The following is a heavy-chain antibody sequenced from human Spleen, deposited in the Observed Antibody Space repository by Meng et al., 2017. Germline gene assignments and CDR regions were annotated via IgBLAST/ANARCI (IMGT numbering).Heavy chain of an antibody. V-gene: IGHV3-21*01. D-gene: IGHD6-13*01. CDR1: GFTVSHNY. J-gene: IGHJ1*01. CDR3: ARVRQLLVPGAEYFQH. Sequence: GESLKISCAASGFTVSHNYMSWVRQAPGKGLEWVSSISSSSGYIYYADSVKGRFTISRDNAKKSLYLQMNSLRAEDTAVYYCARVRQLLVPGAEYFQHWGQGTLVTVSS. CDR2: ISSSSGYI.